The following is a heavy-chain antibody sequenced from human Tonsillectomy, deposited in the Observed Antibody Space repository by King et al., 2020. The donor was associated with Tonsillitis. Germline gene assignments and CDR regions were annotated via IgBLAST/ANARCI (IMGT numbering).Heavy chain of an antibody. CDR3: ARDARARRPSYFDY. D-gene: IGHD6-25*01. J-gene: IGHJ4*02. V-gene: IGHV3-66*01. CDR2: IYSGGST. CDR1: GFTVSSNY. Sequence: VQLVESGGGLVQPGGSLRLSCAASGFTVSSNYMSWVRQAPGKGLEWVSVIYSGGSTYYADSVKGRFTISRDNSKNTLYLQMNSLRAEDTAVYYCARDARARRPSYFDYWGQGTLVTVSS.